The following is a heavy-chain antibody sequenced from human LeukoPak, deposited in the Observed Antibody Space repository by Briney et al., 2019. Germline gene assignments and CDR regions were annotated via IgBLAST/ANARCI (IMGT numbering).Heavy chain of an antibody. CDR2: ISSSTNTI. CDR3: ARGVTTGVDAFDI. V-gene: IGHV3-48*04. J-gene: IGHJ3*02. D-gene: IGHD4-17*01. CDR1: GFPFTLYN. Sequence: GGSLRLSCEVSGFPFTLYNMNWVRQAPGKGLEWLSYISSSTNTIYYADSVKGRFTISRDNAKNSLYLQMNGLGAEDTAVYYCARGVTTGVDAFDIWGQGTMVSASS.